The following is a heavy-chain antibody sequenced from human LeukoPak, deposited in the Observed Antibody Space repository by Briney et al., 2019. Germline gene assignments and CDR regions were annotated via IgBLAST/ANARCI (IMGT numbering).Heavy chain of an antibody. CDR2: INAYNGNT. Sequence: ASVPVSCKASGYTFTSYGISWVRQAPGQGVEGMGWINAYNGNTNYAQKLQDRVTMTTVTSTSTAYMELRSLRSDDTAVYYCAIVWAVAGTGLGAFDIWGQGTMVTVSS. D-gene: IGHD6-19*01. J-gene: IGHJ3*02. CDR3: AIVWAVAGTGLGAFDI. V-gene: IGHV1-18*01. CDR1: GYTFTSYG.